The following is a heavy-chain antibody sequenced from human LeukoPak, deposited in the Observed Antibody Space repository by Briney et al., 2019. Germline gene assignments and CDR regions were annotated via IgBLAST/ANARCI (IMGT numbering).Heavy chain of an antibody. CDR1: GFTFRDSA. D-gene: IGHD6-13*01. CDR3: AKDRGSSWFPTPFDY. CDR2: ITGSGNTK. J-gene: IGHJ4*02. V-gene: IGHV3-23*01. Sequence: GGSLRLSCAASGFTFRDSAMSWVRQAPGKGLEWLSAITGSGNTKYYADSVKGRFTVSGDNNKNTLYLQMNSLRAEDTAVYYCAKDRGSSWFPTPFDYWGQGTLVTVSS.